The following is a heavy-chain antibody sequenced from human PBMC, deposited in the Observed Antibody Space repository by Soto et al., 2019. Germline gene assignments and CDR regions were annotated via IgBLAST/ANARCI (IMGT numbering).Heavy chain of an antibody. J-gene: IGHJ3*02. V-gene: IGHV3-48*03. CDR1: VFTVSRYE. Sequence: GSLRLSCAASVFTVSRYEMNWVRQAPGKGLEWLAHITGSGGTMYAGCVRGRFTISRDNADSSLYLQMNSLRAEDTAVYYCTKEKSVMYSGYDAFDTWGRGTMVTVSS. D-gene: IGHD5-12*01. CDR2: ITGSGGTM. CDR3: TKEKSVMYSGYDAFDT.